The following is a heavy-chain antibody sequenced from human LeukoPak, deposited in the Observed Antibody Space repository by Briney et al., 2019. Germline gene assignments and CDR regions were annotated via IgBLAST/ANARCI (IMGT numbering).Heavy chain of an antibody. D-gene: IGHD7-27*01. Sequence: SETLSLTCTVSGGSISSYYWSWIRQPPGKGLEWIGYSYYSGSTNYNPSLKSRVTISVDTSKNQFSLKLSSVTAADTAVYHCARMGNYYYYMDVWGKGTTVTVSS. J-gene: IGHJ6*03. CDR3: ARMGNYYYYMDV. CDR2: SYYSGST. CDR1: GGSISSYY. V-gene: IGHV4-59*01.